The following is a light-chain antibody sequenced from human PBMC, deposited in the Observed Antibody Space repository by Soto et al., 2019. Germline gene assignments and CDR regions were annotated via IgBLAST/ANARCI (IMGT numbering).Light chain of an antibody. CDR2: RNN. CDR1: SFNIGSNY. J-gene: IGLJ2*01. V-gene: IGLV1-47*01. CDR3: AAWDDSLSGVV. Sequence: QPVLTQPPSASGTPGQRVTISCSGSSFNIGSNYVYWYHQLPGTAPKLLIYRNNQRPSGVPDRFSGSKSGTSASLAISGLRSEDEADYYCAAWDDSLSGVVIGGGTKLTVL.